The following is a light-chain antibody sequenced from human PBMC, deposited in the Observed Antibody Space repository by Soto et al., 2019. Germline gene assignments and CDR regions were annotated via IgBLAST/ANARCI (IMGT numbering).Light chain of an antibody. V-gene: IGKV3-20*01. Sequence: EIVLTQSPGTLSLSPGERATLSCRARQSVSSSYLAWYQQKPGQAPRLLIYGASSRATGIPDRFSGSGSGTDFTLTIIRLEPEDFAVYYCQQYGSSPRYTFGQGTKLEIK. CDR3: QQYGSSPRYT. CDR2: GAS. CDR1: QSVSSSY. J-gene: IGKJ2*01.